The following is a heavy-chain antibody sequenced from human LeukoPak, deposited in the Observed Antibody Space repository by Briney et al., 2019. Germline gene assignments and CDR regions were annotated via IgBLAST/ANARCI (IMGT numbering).Heavy chain of an antibody. J-gene: IGHJ6*03. V-gene: IGHV3-21*04. D-gene: IGHD3-10*01. Sequence: GGSLRLSCAASGFTFGSYSMNWVRQAPGKGLEWVSSISNSSSYIYYADSVKGRFTISRDNAKNSLYLQMNSLRAEDTAVYYCAKGGYYDSGVLRGYYYYMVVWGKGTTVTVSS. CDR1: GFTFGSYS. CDR2: ISNSSSYI. CDR3: AKGGYYDSGVLRGYYYYMVV.